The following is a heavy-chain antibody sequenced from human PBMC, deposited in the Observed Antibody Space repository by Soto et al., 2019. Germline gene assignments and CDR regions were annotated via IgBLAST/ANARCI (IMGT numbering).Heavy chain of an antibody. J-gene: IGHJ6*03. D-gene: IGHD4-17*01. CDR1: GYTFTSYY. Sequence: ASVKVSCKASGYTFTSYYMHWVRQAPGQGLEWMGIINPSGGSTSYAQKFQGRVTMTRDTSTSTVYMELSSLRSEDTAVYYCARAALNYGDSREYYYYMDVWGKGTTVTVSS. CDR3: ARAALNYGDSREYYYYMDV. CDR2: INPSGGST. V-gene: IGHV1-46*01.